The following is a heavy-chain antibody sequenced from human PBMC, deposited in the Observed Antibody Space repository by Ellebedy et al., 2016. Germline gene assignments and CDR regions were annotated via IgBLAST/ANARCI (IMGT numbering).Heavy chain of an antibody. CDR3: ARDPRLGGMDV. Sequence: SETLSLXXAVYGGSFSGYYWSWIRQPPGKGLEWIGEINHSGSTYYNPSLKSRVTISVDRSKNQFSLKLNSVTAADTAVYYCARDPRLGGMDVWGQGTTVTVSS. V-gene: IGHV4-34*01. CDR1: GGSFSGYY. D-gene: IGHD3-16*01. J-gene: IGHJ6*02. CDR2: INHSGST.